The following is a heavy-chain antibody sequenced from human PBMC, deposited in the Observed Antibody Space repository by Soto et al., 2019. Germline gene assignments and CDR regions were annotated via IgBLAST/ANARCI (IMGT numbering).Heavy chain of an antibody. CDR3: AREDRYSGSYYFDY. CDR2: INIFYGKT. V-gene: IGHV1-18*04. CDR1: GYTFSSYD. D-gene: IGHD1-26*01. Sequence: QVQLVQSGAEVKKPGASVKVSCKTSGYTFSSYDINWVRQAPGQGLEWMGWINIFYGKTTYAQEFQGRVTMTTDTSTTTAYMELRSLRPDDTAVYYCAREDRYSGSYYFDYWGQGTLVTVSS. J-gene: IGHJ4*02.